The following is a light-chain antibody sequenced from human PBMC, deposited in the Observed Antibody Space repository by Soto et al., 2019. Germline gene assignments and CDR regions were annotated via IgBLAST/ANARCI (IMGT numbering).Light chain of an antibody. CDR3: SSYAGSNNYV. Sequence: QSALTQPPSASGSPGQSVAISCTGTSSDVGGYNSVSWYQHHPGKAPKLMIYEVSKRPAGVPGRFSGSKSANTASLTVSGLQAEDEADYYCSSYAGSNNYVFGTGTKVTVL. CDR2: EVS. J-gene: IGLJ1*01. CDR1: SSDVGGYNS. V-gene: IGLV2-8*01.